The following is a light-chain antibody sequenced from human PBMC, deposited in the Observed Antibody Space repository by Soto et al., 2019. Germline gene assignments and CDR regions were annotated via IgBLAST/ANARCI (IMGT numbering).Light chain of an antibody. CDR3: QQLHGYPIT. CDR1: QGIDTS. V-gene: IGKV1-9*01. J-gene: IGKJ5*01. CDR2: AAS. Sequence: ILLTPSPSCLSASVGDRVTINGRASQGIDTSLAWYQPKPGKAPKLLIYAASNFQSGAPSRFSGSGSGTHFTLTISSLQPEDFATYYCQQLHGYPITFGQGTRLELK.